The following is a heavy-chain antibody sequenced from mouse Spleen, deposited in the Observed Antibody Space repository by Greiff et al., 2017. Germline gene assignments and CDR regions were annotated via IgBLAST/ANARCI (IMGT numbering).Heavy chain of an antibody. V-gene: IGHV5-9*04. Sequence: EVQLVESGGGLVKPGGSLKLSCAASGFTFSSYTMSWVRQTPAKRLEWVATISSGGGNTYYPDSVKGRFTISRDNARNTLYLQMSSLRSEDTAMYYCARLLGPRRYYFDYWGQGTTLTVSS. D-gene: IGHD1-2*01. J-gene: IGHJ2*01. CDR2: ISSGGGNT. CDR3: ARLLGPRRYYFDY. CDR1: GFTFSSYT.